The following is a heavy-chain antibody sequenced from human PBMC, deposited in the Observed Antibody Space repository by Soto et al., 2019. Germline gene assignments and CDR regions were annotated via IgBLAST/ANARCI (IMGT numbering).Heavy chain of an antibody. V-gene: IGHV3-30*18. CDR2: ISYDGSNK. Sequence: GGSLRLSCAASGFTFSSYGVHWVRQAPGKGLEWVAVISYDGSNKYYADSVKGRFTISRDNPKNTLYLQMNSLRAEDTAVYYCAKDYYYGSGSYYKRRSDAFDIWGQGTMVTV. J-gene: IGHJ3*02. CDR1: GFTFSSYG. CDR3: AKDYYYGSGSYYKRRSDAFDI. D-gene: IGHD3-10*01.